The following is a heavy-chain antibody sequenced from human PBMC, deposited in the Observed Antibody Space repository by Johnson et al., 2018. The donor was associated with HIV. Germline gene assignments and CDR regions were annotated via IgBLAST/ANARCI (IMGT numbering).Heavy chain of an antibody. V-gene: IGHV3-30*04. J-gene: IGHJ3*02. Sequence: QVQLVESGGGVVQPGRSLRLSCAASGFTFSSYAMHWVRQAPGTGLEWVAVISYDGRNQYSAVSVKCRLTISRDKSKNTLYLQMSSLRAEDTALYYCARERAVTTKGYDEDAFDIWGQETMVTVSS. CDR3: ARERAVTTKGYDEDAFDI. CDR1: GFTFSSYA. D-gene: IGHD4-17*01. CDR2: ISYDGRNQ.